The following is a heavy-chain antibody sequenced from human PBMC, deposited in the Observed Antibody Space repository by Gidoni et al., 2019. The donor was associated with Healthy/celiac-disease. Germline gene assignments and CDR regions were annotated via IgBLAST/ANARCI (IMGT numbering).Heavy chain of an antibody. V-gene: IGHV4-38-2*02. D-gene: IGHD3-9*01. J-gene: IGHJ3*02. CDR1: GYAISRGYY. CDR2: IYHRGST. Sequence: QVQLQESGPGLVKASEALTLTCTLSGYAISRGYYWGWIRQPPGKGLAWIGSIYHRGSTSYNPSLKSRVTISVDTSKNQFSLKLSSVTAADTAVYYCARSRYYDIPMGAFDIWGQGTMVTVSS. CDR3: ARSRYYDIPMGAFDI.